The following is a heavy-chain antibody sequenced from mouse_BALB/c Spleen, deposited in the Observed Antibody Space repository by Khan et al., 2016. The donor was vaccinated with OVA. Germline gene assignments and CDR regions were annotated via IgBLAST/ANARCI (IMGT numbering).Heavy chain of an antibody. J-gene: IGHJ2*01. CDR2: LSYSGNT. CDR1: GYSITSDYA. CDR3: ARRNGGDFDY. V-gene: IGHV3-2*02. Sequence: EVQLVETGPGLVKPSQSLSLTCTVTGYSITSDYAWNWIRQFPGNKLEWLGFLSYSGNTYYNPSLQSRFPITRNPSQHQFFLPFNSVTTEDTATYYCARRNGGDFDYWGQGTTLTVSS.